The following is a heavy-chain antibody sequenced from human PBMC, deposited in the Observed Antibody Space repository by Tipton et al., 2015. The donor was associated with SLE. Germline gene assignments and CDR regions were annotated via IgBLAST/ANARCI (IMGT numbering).Heavy chain of an antibody. CDR1: GGSISSGGYS. CDR2: IYHSGST. V-gene: IGHV4-30-2*01. D-gene: IGHD3-10*01. J-gene: IGHJ4*02. CDR3: ARGLRITMVRGVPFDY. Sequence: TLSLTCAVSGGSISSGGYSWSWIRQPPGKGLEWIGYIYHSGSTYYNPSLKSRVTISVDTSKNQFSLKLSSVTAADTAVYYCARGLRITMVRGVPFDYWGQGTLVTVSS.